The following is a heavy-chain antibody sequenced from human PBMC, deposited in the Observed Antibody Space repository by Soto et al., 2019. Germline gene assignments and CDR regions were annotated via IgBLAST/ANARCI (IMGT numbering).Heavy chain of an antibody. Sequence: ASVKVSCKASGYTFTGYYMHWVRQAPGQGLEWMGWINPNSGGTNYAQKFQGWVTMTRDTSISTAYMELSRLRSDDTAVYYCARAPYDYVWGSFKAYYFDYWGQGTLVTVSS. CDR1: GYTFTGYY. D-gene: IGHD3-16*01. CDR2: INPNSGGT. CDR3: ARAPYDYVWGSFKAYYFDY. J-gene: IGHJ4*02. V-gene: IGHV1-2*04.